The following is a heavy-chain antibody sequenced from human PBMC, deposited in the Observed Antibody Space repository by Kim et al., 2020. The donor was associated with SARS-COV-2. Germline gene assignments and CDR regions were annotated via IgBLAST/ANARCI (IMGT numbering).Heavy chain of an antibody. Sequence: GESLKISCKGSGYSFTSYWIGWVRQMPGKGLEWMGIIYPGDSDTRYSPSFQGQVTISADKSISTASLQWSSLKASDTAMYYCARAFDGSGSYLADYYYYYGMDVWGQGTTVTVSS. CDR3: ARAFDGSGSYLADYYYYYGMDV. V-gene: IGHV5-51*01. J-gene: IGHJ6*02. CDR1: GYSFTSYW. CDR2: IYPGDSDT. D-gene: IGHD3-10*01.